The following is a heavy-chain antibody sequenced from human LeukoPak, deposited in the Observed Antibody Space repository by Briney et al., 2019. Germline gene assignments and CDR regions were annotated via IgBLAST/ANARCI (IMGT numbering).Heavy chain of an antibody. V-gene: IGHV1-18*01. CDR3: ARDDTIFGVVTYYYYYGMDV. CDR2: ISAYNGNT. D-gene: IGHD3-3*01. J-gene: IGHJ6*02. CDR1: GYTFTSYG. Sequence: ASVKVSCKASGYTFTSYGISWVRQAPGQGLEWMGWISAYNGNTNYAQKLQGRVTMTTDTSTSTAYMELRSLRSDDTAVYYCARDDTIFGVVTYYYYYGMDVWGQGTTVTVSS.